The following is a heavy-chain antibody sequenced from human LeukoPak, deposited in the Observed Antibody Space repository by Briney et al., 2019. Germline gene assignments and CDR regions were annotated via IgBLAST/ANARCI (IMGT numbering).Heavy chain of an antibody. D-gene: IGHD3-10*01. J-gene: IGHJ4*02. V-gene: IGHV3-11*06. CDR2: ISSSSSYT. CDR3: ARGYYGSGSYLDYFDY. Sequence: GGSLRLSCAASGFTFSDYYMSWIRQAPGKGLEWVSYISSSSSYTNYADSVKGRFTISRDNAKSSLYLQMNSLRAEDTAVYYCARGYYGSGSYLDYFDYWGQGTLVTVSS. CDR1: GFTFSDYY.